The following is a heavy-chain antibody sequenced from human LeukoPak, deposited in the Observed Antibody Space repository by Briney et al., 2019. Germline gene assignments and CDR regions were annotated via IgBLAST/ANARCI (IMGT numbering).Heavy chain of an antibody. D-gene: IGHD1-26*01. V-gene: IGHV3-49*04. CDR2: IRSKAYGGTA. CDR3: TSEGGSYLFGTGDY. J-gene: IGHJ4*02. Sequence: GGSLRLSCTASGFAFGDYTLNWVRQAAGKGLGWVGFIRSKAYGGTAQYAASVKDRFSISSDDSESIAYLQMNSLKTEDTAVYFCTSEGGSYLFGTGDYWGRGTLVTVSS. CDR1: GFAFGDYT.